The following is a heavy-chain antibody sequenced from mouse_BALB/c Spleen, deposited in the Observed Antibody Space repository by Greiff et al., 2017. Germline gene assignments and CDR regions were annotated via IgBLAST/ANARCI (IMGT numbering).Heavy chain of an antibody. J-gene: IGHJ3*01. V-gene: IGHV2-9*02. CDR2: IWAGGST. D-gene: IGHD2-4*01. CDR1: GFSLTSYG. CDR3: ARAPLMITTGDGFAY. Sequence: QVQLKQSGPGLVAPSQSLSITCTVSGFSLTSYGVHWVRQPPGKGLEWLGVIWAGGSTNYNSALMSRLSISKDNSKSQVFLKMNSLQTDDTAMYYCARAPLMITTGDGFAYWGQGTLVTVSA.